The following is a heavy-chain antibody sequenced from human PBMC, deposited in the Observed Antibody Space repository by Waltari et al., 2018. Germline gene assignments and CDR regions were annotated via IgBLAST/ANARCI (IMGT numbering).Heavy chain of an antibody. J-gene: IGHJ4*02. Sequence: EAQLLESGGDLLEPGGSLRLSCTASVFTFSHFAMTGVRQAPGKRLEWVSSISGSGGTSYYTDSVTGRFTVSRDNSDNTLYLQMNNLRADDTGIYYCAKDRGSGRIFFDSWGRGTLVVVSS. D-gene: IGHD3-10*01. CDR2: ISGSGGTS. V-gene: IGHV3-23*01. CDR3: AKDRGSGRIFFDS. CDR1: VFTFSHFA.